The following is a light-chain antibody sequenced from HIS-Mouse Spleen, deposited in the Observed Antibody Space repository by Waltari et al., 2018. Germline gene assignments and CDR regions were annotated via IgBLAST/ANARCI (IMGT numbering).Light chain of an antibody. Sequence: QSALTQPASVSGSPGQSITISCPGTSSDVGSYNLVPWYQQHPGKAPKLRIYEGSKRPSGVSNRFSGSKSGNTASLTISGLQAEDEADYYCCSYAGSSTWVFGGGTKLTVL. CDR1: SSDVGSYNL. J-gene: IGLJ3*02. V-gene: IGLV2-23*01. CDR3: CSYAGSSTWV. CDR2: EGS.